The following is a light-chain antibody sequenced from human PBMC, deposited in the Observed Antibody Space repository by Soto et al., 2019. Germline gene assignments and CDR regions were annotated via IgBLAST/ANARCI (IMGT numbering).Light chain of an antibody. CDR2: SNN. V-gene: IGLV1-44*01. CDR3: AAWDDSLNGYVV. J-gene: IGLJ2*01. CDR1: SSNIGRNP. Sequence: QSVLTQPPSASGTPGQRVTSSCSGSSSNIGRNPVNWYQQIPGTAPKLLIYSNNQRPSGVHDRFSGSKSGTSASLAISGLQSEDEGDYYCAAWDDSLNGYVVFGGGTKVNVL.